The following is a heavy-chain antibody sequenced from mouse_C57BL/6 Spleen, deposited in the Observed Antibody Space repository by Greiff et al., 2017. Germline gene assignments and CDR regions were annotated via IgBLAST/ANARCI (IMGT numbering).Heavy chain of an antibody. CDR2: ISSGSSTI. J-gene: IGHJ1*03. CDR3: ARREGWYFDV. Sequence: EVMLVESGGGLVKPGGSLKLSCAASGFTFSDYGMHWVRQAPEQGLEWVAYISSGSSTIYYADKVKGRCTIARDNAKNALVLQMTSLRSEDTAMYYCARREGWYFDVWGTGTTVTVSS. V-gene: IGHV5-17*01. CDR1: GFTFSDYG.